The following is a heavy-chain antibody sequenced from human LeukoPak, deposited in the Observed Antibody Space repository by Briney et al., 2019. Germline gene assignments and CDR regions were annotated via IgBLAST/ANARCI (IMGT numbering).Heavy chain of an antibody. CDR2: IFGSGGSP. CDR3: GKTTVGYSSGQKPAWPVDY. J-gene: IGHJ4*02. V-gene: IGHV3-23*01. D-gene: IGHD5-18*01. Sequence: GGSLRLSCEASGFTFGSHAMYWVRQAPGKGLEWVAGIFGSGGSPHYADPVKGRFTISRDHSRNPVYLQINSLRAEDTAVYYCGKTTVGYSSGQKPAWPVDYWGQGTLVTVSS. CDR1: GFTFGSHA.